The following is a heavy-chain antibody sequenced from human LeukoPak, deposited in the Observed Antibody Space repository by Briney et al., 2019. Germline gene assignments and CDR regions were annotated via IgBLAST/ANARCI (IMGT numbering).Heavy chain of an antibody. CDR3: AAYYYDSSREFDL. D-gene: IGHD3-22*01. Sequence: GGSLRLSCAASGFTFDDYGMSWGRQAPGKGLEWVCDMNWNGGWKVYEDPVKGRLTISRDNAKKYLYVQMNSQRAEDTALYYCAAYYYDSSREFDLWGQGTLVTVSA. CDR1: GFTFDDYG. V-gene: IGHV3-20*04. J-gene: IGHJ5*02. CDR2: MNWNGGWK.